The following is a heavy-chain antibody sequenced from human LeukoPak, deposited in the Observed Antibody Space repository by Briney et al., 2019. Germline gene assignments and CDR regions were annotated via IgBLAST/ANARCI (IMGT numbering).Heavy chain of an antibody. CDR3: ARHPGRLFDY. J-gene: IGHJ4*02. CDR1: GGSISSSSFY. V-gene: IGHV4-39*01. Sequence: SETLSLTCTVSGGSISSSSFYWGWILQPPGKGLEWIGSIYYSGNTYYNPSLKSRVSISVDTSKNQFSLKLSSVTAADTAVYYCARHPGRLFDYWGQGTLVTVSS. CDR2: IYYSGNT.